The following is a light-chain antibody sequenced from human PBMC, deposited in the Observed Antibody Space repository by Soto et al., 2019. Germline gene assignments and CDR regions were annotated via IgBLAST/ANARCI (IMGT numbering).Light chain of an antibody. CDR3: QQYGRSGR. CDR1: QSVSNNY. J-gene: IGKJ1*01. CDR2: GAS. Sequence: ALKQYPRALSGSPALSSTLSCMASQSVSNNYLAWYQQKPGQAPRLLIYGASNRATAIPDRFSGSGSGTDFTLTISRLEPEDFAVYYCQQYGRSGRFGQGTKVDIK. V-gene: IGKV3-20*01.